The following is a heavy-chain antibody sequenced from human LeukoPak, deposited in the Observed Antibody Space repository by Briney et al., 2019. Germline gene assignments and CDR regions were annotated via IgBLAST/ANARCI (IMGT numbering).Heavy chain of an antibody. D-gene: IGHD2-2*01. CDR1: GFTFDDYA. J-gene: IGHJ4*02. CDR2: ISWNSGSI. Sequence: GGSLRLSCAASGFTFDDYAMHWVRQAPGKGLEWVSGISWNSGSIGYADSVKGRFTISRDNAKNSLYLQMNGLRAEDTARYFCARSPRVGESTSHFDHWGQGILVTVSS. CDR3: ARSPRVGESTSHFDH. V-gene: IGHV3-9*01.